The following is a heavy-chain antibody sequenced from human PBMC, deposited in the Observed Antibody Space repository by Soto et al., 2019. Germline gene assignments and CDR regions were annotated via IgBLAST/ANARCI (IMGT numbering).Heavy chain of an antibody. CDR1: GYSFRSYG. V-gene: IGHV1-18*01. D-gene: IGHD2-8*01. CDR2: VSGYNYNT. J-gene: IGHJ5*01. CDR3: ETSASMLGNGWSDS. Sequence: ASVKVSCKASGYSFRSYGINWVRQAPGQGLEWIGWVSGYNYNTKYAQKLQGRITVTTDTSTNTAYMELRSLRSDDTAVYYCETSASMLGNGWSDSLDRRPLVTASS.